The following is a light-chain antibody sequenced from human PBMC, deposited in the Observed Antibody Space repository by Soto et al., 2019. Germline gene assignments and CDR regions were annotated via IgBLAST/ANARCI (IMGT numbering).Light chain of an antibody. CDR2: GAS. Sequence: EIVLTQSPGTLSLSPGERATLSCRASQSVSSSYLAWYQQKPGQAPRLLIYGASSRATGIPDRFSGSGSGTDFTLTISGLEPEDVAVYYCQQYAKSPLTFGPGTKVHI. CDR1: QSVSSSY. J-gene: IGKJ3*01. CDR3: QQYAKSPLT. V-gene: IGKV3-20*01.